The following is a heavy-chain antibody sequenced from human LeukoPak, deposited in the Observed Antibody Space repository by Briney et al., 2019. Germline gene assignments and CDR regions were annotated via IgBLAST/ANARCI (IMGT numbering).Heavy chain of an antibody. Sequence: RGSLRLSCAASGFTFSSYSMNWVRQAPGKGLEWVSSISSSSSYIYYADSVKGRFTISRDNAKNSLYLQMNSLRAEDTAVYYCARAPSTVTHAGFDYWGQGTLVTLSS. J-gene: IGHJ4*02. CDR1: GFTFSSYS. D-gene: IGHD4-17*01. CDR3: ARAPSTVTHAGFDY. V-gene: IGHV3-21*01. CDR2: ISSSSSYI.